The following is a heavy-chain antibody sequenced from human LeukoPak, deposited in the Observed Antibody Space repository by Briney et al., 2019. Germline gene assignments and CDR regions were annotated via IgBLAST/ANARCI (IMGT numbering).Heavy chain of an antibody. CDR3: ARPRGNVEMATNPFDY. J-gene: IGHJ4*02. Sequence: GGSLSLYCAAYGFTFSSYSMNWVRQAPGQGLEWFSSISSSSSYIYYAGSVKGSFTISRDNAKTSRDLQMIRPKVADRAVCSCARPRGNVEMATNPFDYWGQGTLVTVSS. CDR2: ISSSSSYI. V-gene: IGHV3-21*01. D-gene: IGHD5-24*01. CDR1: GFTFSSYS.